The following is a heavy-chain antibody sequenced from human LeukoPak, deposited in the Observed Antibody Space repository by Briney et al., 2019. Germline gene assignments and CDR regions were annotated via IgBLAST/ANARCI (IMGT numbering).Heavy chain of an antibody. CDR3: AKGYGMGYSSSWYERYYFDY. CDR1: GFTFSSYG. V-gene: IGHV3-30*18. Sequence: PGGSLRLSCAASGFTFSSYGMHWVRQAPGKGLEWVAVISYDGSNKYYADSVKGRFTISRDNSKNTLYLQMNSPRAEDTAVYYCAKGYGMGYSSSWYERYYFDYWGQGTLVTVSS. D-gene: IGHD6-13*01. J-gene: IGHJ4*02. CDR2: ISYDGSNK.